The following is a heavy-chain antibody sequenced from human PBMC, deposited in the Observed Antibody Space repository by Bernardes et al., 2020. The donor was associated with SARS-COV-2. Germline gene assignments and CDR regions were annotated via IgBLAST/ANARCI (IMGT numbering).Heavy chain of an antibody. D-gene: IGHD2-21*01. CDR3: VRDLWGFDF. CDR2: ISHTGDTT. Sequence: GGSLRLSCSASGFTFSTLAMHWVRQAPGMDLEYVSVISHTGDTTYFADSVKGRFTVSRDNSKNTLYLQMNNLRPEDTAVYYCVRDLWGFDFWGQGTLVTVSS. V-gene: IGHV3-64D*06. J-gene: IGHJ4*02. CDR1: GFTFSTLA.